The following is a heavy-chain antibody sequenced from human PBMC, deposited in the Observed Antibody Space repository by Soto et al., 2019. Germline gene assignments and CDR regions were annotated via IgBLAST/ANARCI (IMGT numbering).Heavy chain of an antibody. CDR1: GFTFSSYS. CDR3: ARDLNYYDSSGYSHYYYYGMDV. D-gene: IGHD3-22*01. CDR2: ISSSSSTI. J-gene: IGHJ6*02. Sequence: GGSLRLSCAASGFTFSSYSMNWVRQAPGKGLEWVSYISSSSSTIYYADSVKGRFTISRDNAKNSLYLQMNSLRDEDTAVYYCARDLNYYDSSGYSHYYYYGMDVWGQGTTVTVSS. V-gene: IGHV3-48*02.